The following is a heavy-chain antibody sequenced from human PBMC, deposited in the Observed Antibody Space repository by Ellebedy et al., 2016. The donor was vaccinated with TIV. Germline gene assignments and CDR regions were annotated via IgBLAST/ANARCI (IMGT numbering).Heavy chain of an antibody. V-gene: IGHV3-21*01. CDR1: GFTFSSYS. CDR3: ARGSGVSGSYPYYFDY. J-gene: IGHJ4*02. D-gene: IGHD1-26*01. CDR2: ISSSSSYI. Sequence: GGSLRLSXAASGFTFSSYSMNWVRQAPGKGLEWVSSISSSSSYIYYADSVKGRFTISRDNAKKSLYLQMNSLRAEDTAVYYCARGSGVSGSYPYYFDYWGQGTLVTVSS.